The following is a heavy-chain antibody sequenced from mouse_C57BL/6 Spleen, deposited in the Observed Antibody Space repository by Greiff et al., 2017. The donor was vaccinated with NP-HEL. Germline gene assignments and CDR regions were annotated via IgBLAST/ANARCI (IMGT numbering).Heavy chain of an antibody. CDR1: GYTFTSYW. CDR2: IDPSDSYT. V-gene: IGHV1-50*01. Sequence: QVQLQQPGAELVKPGASVKLSCKASGYTFTSYWMQWVKQRPGQGLEWIGEIDPSDSYTNYNQKFKGKATLTVDTSSSTAYMQLSSLTSEDSAVYYCAEGDYGRGFAYWGQGTLVTVSA. CDR3: AEGDYGRGFAY. J-gene: IGHJ3*01. D-gene: IGHD1-2*01.